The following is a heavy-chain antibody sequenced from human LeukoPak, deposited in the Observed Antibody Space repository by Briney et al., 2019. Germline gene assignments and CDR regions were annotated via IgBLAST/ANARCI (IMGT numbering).Heavy chain of an antibody. Sequence: SGPTLVNPTQTLTLTCTFSGFSLSTTGVGVGWIRQPPGKALEWLAYIYWDDDERYSPSLKSRLTISKDTSKNQVVLTVTKMDPVDTATYYCAYREVDTPMGPWGQGTLVTVSS. J-gene: IGHJ5*02. CDR1: GFSLSTTGVG. CDR2: IYWDDDE. D-gene: IGHD5-18*01. V-gene: IGHV2-5*02. CDR3: AYREVDTPMGP.